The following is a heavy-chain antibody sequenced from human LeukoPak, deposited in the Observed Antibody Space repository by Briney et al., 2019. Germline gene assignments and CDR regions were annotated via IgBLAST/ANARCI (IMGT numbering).Heavy chain of an antibody. V-gene: IGHV4-61*02. Sequence: SQTLSLTCTVSGGSISSGSYYWSWIRQPAGKGLEWIGSIYTSGSTNYNPSLKSRVTISVDTSENQFSLKLSSVTAADTAVYFCARSYGYSSSWYGSDWFDPWGQGTLVTVSS. CDR1: GGSISSGSYY. J-gene: IGHJ5*02. CDR3: ARSYGYSSSWYGSDWFDP. CDR2: IYTSGST. D-gene: IGHD6-13*01.